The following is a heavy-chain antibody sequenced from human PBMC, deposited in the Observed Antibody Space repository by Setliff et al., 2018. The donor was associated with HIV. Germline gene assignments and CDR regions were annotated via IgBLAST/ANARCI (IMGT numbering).Heavy chain of an antibody. Sequence: PGGSLRLSCVASGFTFRSYWMNWVRRPPGKGLEWVANIKQDGSDKYYVDSVKGRFTISRDNAKNSLFLQMNNLRVEDTAIYYCSRPRYGGNSEFGGYWGQGTLVTVSS. CDR3: SRPRYGGNSEFGGY. V-gene: IGHV3-7*01. CDR2: IKQDGSDK. J-gene: IGHJ4*02. D-gene: IGHD4-17*01. CDR1: GFTFRSYW.